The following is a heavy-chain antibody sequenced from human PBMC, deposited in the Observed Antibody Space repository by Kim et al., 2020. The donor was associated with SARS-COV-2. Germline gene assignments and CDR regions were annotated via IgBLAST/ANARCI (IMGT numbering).Heavy chain of an antibody. V-gene: IGHV1-69*13. CDR2: IIPIFGTA. CDR3: ASGIVVVVKHYYFDY. D-gene: IGHD2-15*01. Sequence: SVKVSCKASGGTFSSYAISWVRQAPGQGLEWMGGIIPIFGTANYAQKFQGRVTITADESTSTAYMELSSLRSEDTAVYYCASGIVVVVKHYYFDYWGQGTLVTVSS. J-gene: IGHJ4*02. CDR1: GGTFSSYA.